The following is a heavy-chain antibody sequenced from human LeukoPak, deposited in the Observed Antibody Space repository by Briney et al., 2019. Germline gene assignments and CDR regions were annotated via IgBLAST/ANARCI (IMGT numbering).Heavy chain of an antibody. J-gene: IGHJ4*02. V-gene: IGHV3-21*01. Sequence: GGSLRLSCAASGFTFTFYSMNWGRQAPGKGLERISSISSLGRSYKYYADSVKGRFTISRDDAKNSLYLQMNSLRADDTAVYYCVRPSIDDYGDCGYWGQGTLVTVSS. D-gene: IGHD4-17*01. CDR2: ISSLGRSYK. CDR1: GFTFTFYS. CDR3: VRPSIDDYGDCGY.